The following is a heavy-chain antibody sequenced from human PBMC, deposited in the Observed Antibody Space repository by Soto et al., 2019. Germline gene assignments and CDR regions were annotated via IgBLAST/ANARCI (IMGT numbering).Heavy chain of an antibody. CDR1: GGSVSSGSYY. CDR3: AREGTGLDTAMVPGTGNYYYYYGMDV. Sequence: PSETLSLTCTVSGGSVSSGSYYWSWIRQPPGKGLEWIGYIYYSGSTNYNPSLKSRVTISVDTSKNQFPLKLSSVTAADTAVYYCAREGTGLDTAMVPGTGNYYYYYGMDVWGQGTTVTVSS. D-gene: IGHD5-18*01. J-gene: IGHJ6*02. CDR2: IYYSGST. V-gene: IGHV4-61*01.